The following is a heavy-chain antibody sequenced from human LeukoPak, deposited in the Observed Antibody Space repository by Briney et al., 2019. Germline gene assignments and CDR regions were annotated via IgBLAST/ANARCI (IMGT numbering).Heavy chain of an antibody. Sequence: SETLSLTCAVYGGSFSGYYWSWIRQPPGKGLEWIGEINHSGSTNYNPSLKSRVTISVDTSKNQFSLKLSSVTAADTAVYYCARGVDFDWLLHLAHYYYMDVWSKGTTVTVSS. CDR2: INHSGST. J-gene: IGHJ6*03. CDR3: ARGVDFDWLLHLAHYYYMDV. V-gene: IGHV4-34*01. D-gene: IGHD3-9*01. CDR1: GGSFSGYY.